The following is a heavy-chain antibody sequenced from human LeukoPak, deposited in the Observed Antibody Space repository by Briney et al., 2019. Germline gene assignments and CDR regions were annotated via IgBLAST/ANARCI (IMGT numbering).Heavy chain of an antibody. Sequence: GGSLRLSCAASGFTFPTNPMHWVRQAPGKGLEWVAVVSHVGSIQNYADSVRGRFTISRDNSKNTVYLQMNSLRTEDTAVYFCARGGGGVVVKYNWFDPWGQGTPVTVSS. CDR1: GFTFPTNP. CDR3: ARGGGGVVVKYNWFDP. J-gene: IGHJ5*02. CDR2: VSHVGSIQ. D-gene: IGHD2-21*01. V-gene: IGHV3-30-3*01.